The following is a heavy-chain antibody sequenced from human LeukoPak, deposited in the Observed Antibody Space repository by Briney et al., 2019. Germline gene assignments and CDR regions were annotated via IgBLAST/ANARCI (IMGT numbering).Heavy chain of an antibody. Sequence: GASVKVSCKVSGYTLTELFMHWVRQAPGKGLEWMGGFDPEDGETIYAQKFQGRVTMTENTSTDTAYMELSSLRSEDTAVYYCATGITMVRGVPPYYYYGMDVWGQGTTVTVSS. D-gene: IGHD3-10*01. CDR2: FDPEDGET. V-gene: IGHV1-24*01. CDR1: GYTLTELF. J-gene: IGHJ6*02. CDR3: ATGITMVRGVPPYYYYGMDV.